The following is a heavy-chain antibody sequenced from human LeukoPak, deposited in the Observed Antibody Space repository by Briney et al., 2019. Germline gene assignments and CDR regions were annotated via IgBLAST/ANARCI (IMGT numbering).Heavy chain of an antibody. D-gene: IGHD6-19*01. Sequence: ASVKVSCKASGYTFTGYFMHWVRQAPGQGLEWVGWINPNSGGTNYAQKFQGWVTMTRDTSISTAYMELSRLRSDDTAVYYCARAPSSPQVIAVAGTWGSWFDPWGQGTLVTVSS. J-gene: IGHJ5*02. CDR1: GYTFTGYF. CDR3: ARAPSSPQVIAVAGTWGSWFDP. CDR2: INPNSGGT. V-gene: IGHV1-2*04.